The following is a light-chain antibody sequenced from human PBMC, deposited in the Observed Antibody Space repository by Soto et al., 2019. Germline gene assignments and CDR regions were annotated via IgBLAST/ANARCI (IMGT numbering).Light chain of an antibody. V-gene: IGKV4-1*01. CDR2: WAS. Sequence: IVMTHSPDSLAVSLGERATINCKSSRSLLYSFNNKNYLAWYQQRPGQPPKLFISWASTRESGVPDRFSGSGSGTDFTLTISGLQVEDVALYYCQQYYSSPVTFGQGTRLEIK. CDR3: QQYYSSPVT. CDR1: RSLLYSFNNKNY. J-gene: IGKJ5*01.